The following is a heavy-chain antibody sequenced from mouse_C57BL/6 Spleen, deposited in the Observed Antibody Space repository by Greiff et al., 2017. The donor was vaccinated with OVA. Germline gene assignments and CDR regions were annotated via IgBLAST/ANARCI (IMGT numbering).Heavy chain of an antibody. D-gene: IGHD1-1*01. J-gene: IGHJ2*01. V-gene: IGHV1-9*01. Sequence: QVQLQQSGAELMKPGASVKLSCKATGYTFTGYWIEWVKQRPGHGLEWIGEILPGSGSTNYNRKFKGKATFTADTSSNTAYMQLSSLTTEDAAIYYCARGATVVALDYWGQGTTLTVSS. CDR2: ILPGSGST. CDR3: ARGATVVALDY. CDR1: GYTFTGYW.